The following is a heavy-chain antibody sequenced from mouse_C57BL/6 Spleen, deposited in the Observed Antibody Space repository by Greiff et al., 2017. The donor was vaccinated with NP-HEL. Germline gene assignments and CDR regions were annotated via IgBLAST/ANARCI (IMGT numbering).Heavy chain of an antibody. D-gene: IGHD2-3*01. CDR1: GYTFTSYW. CDR3: ARWVYDGYHDY. Sequence: VQLQQPGAELVKPGASVKLSCKASGYTFTSYWMHWVKQRPGHGLAWIGMIHPNSGSTNYNEKFKSKATLTVDKSSSTAYMQLSSLTSEDSAVYYCARWVYDGYHDYWGQGTTLTVSS. J-gene: IGHJ2*01. V-gene: IGHV1-64*01. CDR2: IHPNSGST.